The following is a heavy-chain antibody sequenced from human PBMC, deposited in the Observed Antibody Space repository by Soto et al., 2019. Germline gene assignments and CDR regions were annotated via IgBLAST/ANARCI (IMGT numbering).Heavy chain of an antibody. CDR3: GATYYDFWSGYWPQAYYYYYGMDV. CDR2: INAGNGNT. J-gene: IGHJ6*02. D-gene: IGHD3-3*01. V-gene: IGHV1-3*01. Sequence: ASVKVSCKASGYTFTSYAMHWVRQAPGQRLEWMGWINAGNGNTKYSQKFQGRVTITRDTSASTAYMELSSLRSEDTAVYYCGATYYDFWSGYWPQAYYYYYGMDVWGQGTTVTVSS. CDR1: GYTFTSYA.